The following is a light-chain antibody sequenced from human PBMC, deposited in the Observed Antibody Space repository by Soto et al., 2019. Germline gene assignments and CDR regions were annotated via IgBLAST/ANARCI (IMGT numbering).Light chain of an antibody. V-gene: IGKV1-5*01. CDR1: QSISSW. Sequence: DIQMTQSPSTLSASVGDRVTITCRASQSISSWLAWYQQKPRKAPKLLIYDASSLESGVPSRFSGSGSGTELTLTISSPQPNDFATDYCQQYNSYPWTFGQGTKVEIK. CDR2: DAS. J-gene: IGKJ1*01. CDR3: QQYNSYPWT.